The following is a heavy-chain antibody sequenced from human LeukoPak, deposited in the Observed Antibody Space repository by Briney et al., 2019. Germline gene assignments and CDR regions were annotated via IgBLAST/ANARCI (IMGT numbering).Heavy chain of an antibody. Sequence: SETLSLTCTVSGGSISSYYWSWIRQPPGKGLEWIGNIYYSGSTNYNPSLKSRVTISVDTSKNQFSLKLSSVTAADTAVYYCARRSGGFAFDIWGQGTMVTVSS. D-gene: IGHD2-15*01. V-gene: IGHV4-59*01. CDR3: ARRSGGFAFDI. J-gene: IGHJ3*02. CDR1: GGSISSYY. CDR2: IYYSGST.